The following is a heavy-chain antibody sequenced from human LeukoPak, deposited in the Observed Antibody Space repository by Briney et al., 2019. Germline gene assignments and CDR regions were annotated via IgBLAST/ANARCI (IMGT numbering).Heavy chain of an antibody. CDR2: IIPIFGTA. J-gene: IGHJ6*02. Sequence: GASVKVSCKASGYTFTSYAISWVRQAPGQGLEWMGGIIPIFGTANYAQKFQGRVTITADESTSTAYMELSSLRSEDTAVYYCARETTDYYYYYGMDVWGQGTTVTVSS. V-gene: IGHV1-69*13. CDR1: GYTFTSYA. D-gene: IGHD2/OR15-2a*01. CDR3: ARETTDYYYYYGMDV.